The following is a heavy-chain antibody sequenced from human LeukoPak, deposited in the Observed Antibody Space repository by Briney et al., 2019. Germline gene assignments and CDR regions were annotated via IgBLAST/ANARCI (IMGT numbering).Heavy chain of an antibody. J-gene: IGHJ4*02. CDR3: ARDTSGYRGY. CDR1: GFIFSSYA. D-gene: IGHD3-10*01. V-gene: IGHV3-30-3*01. Sequence: PGRSLRLSCAASGFIFSSYAMHWVRQAPGKGLEWVAVISYDGSNKYYADSVKGRFTISRDNSKNTLYLQVNSLRAEDTAVYYCARDTSGYRGYWGQGTLVTVSS. CDR2: ISYDGSNK.